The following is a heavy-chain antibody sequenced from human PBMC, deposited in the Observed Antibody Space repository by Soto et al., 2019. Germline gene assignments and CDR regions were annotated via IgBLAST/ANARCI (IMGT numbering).Heavy chain of an antibody. J-gene: IGHJ4*02. CDR3: ARTVCSGGSCYYFDY. CDR1: GGTFSSYA. V-gene: IGHV1-69*06. CDR2: IIPIFGTA. D-gene: IGHD2-15*01. Sequence: SVKVSCKASGGTFSSYAISWVRQAPGQGLEWMGGIIPIFGTANYAQKFQGRVTITADKFTSTAYMELSSLRSEDTAVYYCARTVCSGGSCYYFDYWGQGTLVTVSS.